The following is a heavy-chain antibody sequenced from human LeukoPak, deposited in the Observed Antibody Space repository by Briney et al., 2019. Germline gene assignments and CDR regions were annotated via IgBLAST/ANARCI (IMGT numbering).Heavy chain of an antibody. Sequence: GGSLRLSCVASGFSFSNYAINWVRQAPGTRLKWVSAISGSGGTIFYADSVKGRFAISRDNSKNTLYLQMTSLRAEDTAVYYCAKTYVDTTFFDSWGQGTRVTVSS. J-gene: IGHJ4*02. CDR2: ISGSGGTI. CDR1: GFSFSNYA. CDR3: AKTYVDTTFFDS. D-gene: IGHD5-18*01. V-gene: IGHV3-23*01.